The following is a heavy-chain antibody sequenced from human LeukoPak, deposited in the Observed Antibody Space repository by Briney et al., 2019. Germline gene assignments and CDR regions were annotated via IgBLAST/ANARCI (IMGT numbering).Heavy chain of an antibody. Sequence: PGGSLRLSCTVSGLSFSTYAMYWVRQAPGKGLEYVSAISSNGDNTYYANSLRGRFTISRDNSKNTLYLQMSSLSDDDMGVYYCARSLRAGYGLLDCGGQETQVAVSS. CDR1: GLSFSTYA. D-gene: IGHD5-18*01. CDR2: ISSNGDNT. J-gene: IGHJ4*02. CDR3: ARSLRAGYGLLDC. V-gene: IGHV3-64*01.